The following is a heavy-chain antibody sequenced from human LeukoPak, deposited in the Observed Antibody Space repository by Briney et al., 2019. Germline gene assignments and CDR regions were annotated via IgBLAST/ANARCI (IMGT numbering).Heavy chain of an antibody. CDR2: ISYDGSDK. V-gene: IGHV3-30*03. D-gene: IGHD3-9*01. J-gene: IGHJ6*03. CDR1: GFTISTYG. CDR3: ARARYDILTGYYIGYYYYYMDV. Sequence: GGSLRLSCAASGFTISTYGMHWVRQAPGKGLEWVALISYDGSDKYYADSVKGRFTISRDNSKNTLYLQMNSLRAEDTAVHYCARARYDILTGYYIGYYYYYMDVWGKGTTVTVSS.